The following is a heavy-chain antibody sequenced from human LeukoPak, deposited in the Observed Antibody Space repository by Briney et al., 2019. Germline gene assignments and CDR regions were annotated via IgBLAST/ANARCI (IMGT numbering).Heavy chain of an antibody. V-gene: IGHV3-11*01. J-gene: IGHJ4*02. Sequence: GGSLRLSCAASGFTFSDYYMTWIRQAPGKGLEWVSYIRSSGSTTYYADSVKGRFTISRDFSRNTVGLQMNSLRTEDTAIYYCAKGPQLYSGYHPDYWGQGTLVTVSS. CDR3: AKGPQLYSGYHPDY. D-gene: IGHD5-12*01. CDR1: GFTFSDYY. CDR2: IRSSGSTT.